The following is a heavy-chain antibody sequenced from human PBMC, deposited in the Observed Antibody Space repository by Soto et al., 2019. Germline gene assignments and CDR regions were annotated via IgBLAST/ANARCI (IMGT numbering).Heavy chain of an antibody. V-gene: IGHV1-3*01. CDR1: GYTFTSYA. CDR2: ISAGNGNT. Sequence: ASVKVSCKASGYTFTSYAMHWVRQAPGQRLEWMGWISAGNGNTKYSQKFQGRVTITRDTSASTAYMELSSLRSEDTAVYYCARDLGYCSSTSCYADWFDPWGQGTLVTVSS. CDR3: ARDLGYCSSTSCYADWFDP. J-gene: IGHJ5*02. D-gene: IGHD2-2*01.